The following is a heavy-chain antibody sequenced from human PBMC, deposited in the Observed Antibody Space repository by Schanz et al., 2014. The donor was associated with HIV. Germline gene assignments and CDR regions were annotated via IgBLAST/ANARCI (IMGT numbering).Heavy chain of an antibody. J-gene: IGHJ6*02. Sequence: EVQLVESGGGLVQPGGSLRLSCAASGFTFSRYWMTWVRQAPGKGLEWVANIKEDGSEKYHADSVKGRFTISRDNAKNSLSLLIKSLRAEDAAVYYCAKDRNYYESKYRGKGNYYYYYGMDVWGQGTLVTVS. CDR1: GFTFSRYW. D-gene: IGHD3-22*01. CDR2: IKEDGSEK. V-gene: IGHV3-7*04. CDR3: AKDRNYYESKYRGKGNYYYYYGMDV.